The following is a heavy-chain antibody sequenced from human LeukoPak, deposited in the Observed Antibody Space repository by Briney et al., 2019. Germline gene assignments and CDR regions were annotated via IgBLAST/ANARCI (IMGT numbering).Heavy chain of an antibody. CDR3: ARGWIEMITVYFVY. V-gene: IGHV1-18*04. Sequence: ASVKVSFKASDYTFTSYGISWVRQAPGQGLEWMGFINTYNGGTNYAQKLQGRVTMTTDTSTRTAYMELRSLRSDDTAVYYCARGWIEMITVYFVYWGEGTLVSVFS. CDR1: DYTFTSYG. J-gene: IGHJ4*02. D-gene: IGHD3-16*01. CDR2: INTYNGGT.